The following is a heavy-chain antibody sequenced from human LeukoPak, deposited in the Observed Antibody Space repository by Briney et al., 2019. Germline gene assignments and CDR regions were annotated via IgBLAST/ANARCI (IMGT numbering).Heavy chain of an antibody. Sequence: SETLSLTCTVSGGSISSYYWSWIRQPPGKGLKWIGYIYYSGSTSYSPSLRSRVTISVDTSKNQFSLKLSSVTAADTAVYYCARTTMVRGTYYMDVWGKGTTVTVSS. CDR1: GGSISSYY. CDR2: IYYSGST. J-gene: IGHJ6*03. V-gene: IGHV4-59*01. D-gene: IGHD3-10*01. CDR3: ARTTMVRGTYYMDV.